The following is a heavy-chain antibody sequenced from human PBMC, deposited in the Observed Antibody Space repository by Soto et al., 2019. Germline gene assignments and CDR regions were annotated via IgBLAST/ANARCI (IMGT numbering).Heavy chain of an antibody. J-gene: IGHJ4*02. Sequence: QVQLVESGGGVVQPGRSLKLSCAASGFTFSSYGMHWVRQAPGKGLEWVAIISYDGSNKYYADSVKGRFTISRDNSKNTLYLQMNRLRAEDTALYYCAKDIGQWVAVAGRGPYRGQGPLVTVSS. CDR2: ISYDGSNK. D-gene: IGHD6-19*01. V-gene: IGHV3-30*18. CDR1: GFTFSSYG. CDR3: AKDIGQWVAVAGRGPY.